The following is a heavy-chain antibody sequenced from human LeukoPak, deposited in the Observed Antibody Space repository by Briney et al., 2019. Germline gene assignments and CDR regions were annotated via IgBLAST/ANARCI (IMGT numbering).Heavy chain of an antibody. D-gene: IGHD3-16*01. CDR2: IKQDGSEK. CDR3: ARKVSGGWFDP. V-gene: IGHV3-7*01. J-gene: IGHJ5*02. CDR1: GFTFSSYW. Sequence: GGSLRRSCAASGFTFSSYWMSWVRQAPGKGLEWVANIKQDGSEKYYVDSVKGRFTISRDNAKNSLYLQMNSLRAEDTAVYYCARKVSGGWFDPWGQGTLVTVSS.